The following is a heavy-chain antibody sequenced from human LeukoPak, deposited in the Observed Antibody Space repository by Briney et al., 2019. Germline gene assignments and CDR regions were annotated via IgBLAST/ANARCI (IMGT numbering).Heavy chain of an antibody. D-gene: IGHD3-22*01. CDR3: ARAGPDLEGYYDSRPADYYYYGMDV. J-gene: IGHJ6*02. Sequence: GSLRLSCAASGFTFSSYAMHWVRQAPGKGLEWVAVISYDGSNKYYADSVKGRFTISRDNSKNTLYLQMNSLRAEDTAVYYCARAGPDLEGYYDSRPADYYYYGMDVWGQGTTVTVSS. V-gene: IGHV3-30-3*01. CDR1: GFTFSSYA. CDR2: ISYDGSNK.